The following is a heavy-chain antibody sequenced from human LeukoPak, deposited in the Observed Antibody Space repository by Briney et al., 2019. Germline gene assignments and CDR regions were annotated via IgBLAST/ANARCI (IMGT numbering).Heavy chain of an antibody. V-gene: IGHV4-59*08. Sequence: SETLSLTCTVSGGSISSYYWSWIRQPPGKGLEWIGYIYYSGSTNYNPSLKCRVTISVDTSKNQFSLKLSSVTAADTAVYYCARAPVYGDYFDYWGQGTLVTVSS. CDR3: ARAPVYGDYFDY. CDR2: IYYSGST. D-gene: IGHD4-17*01. CDR1: GGSISSYY. J-gene: IGHJ4*02.